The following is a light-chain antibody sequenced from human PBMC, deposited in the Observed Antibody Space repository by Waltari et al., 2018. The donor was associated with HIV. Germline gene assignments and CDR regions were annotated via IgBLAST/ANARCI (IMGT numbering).Light chain of an antibody. CDR1: QGVSIN. J-gene: IGKJ4*01. V-gene: IGKV3-15*01. CDR3: QQYNDWPLT. CDR2: GAS. Sequence: EVVMTQSPATLSVSPGERATLSCRASQGVSINLAWHQQKPGQAPRPLIYGASTRATGIPSRFSGSGAGTEFTLTISSLQSEEFAVYYCQQYNDWPLTFGGGTKVEIK.